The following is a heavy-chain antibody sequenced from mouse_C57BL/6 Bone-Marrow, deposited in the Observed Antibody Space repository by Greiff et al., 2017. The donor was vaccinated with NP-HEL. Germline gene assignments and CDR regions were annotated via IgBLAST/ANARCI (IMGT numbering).Heavy chain of an antibody. V-gene: IGHV1-82*01. D-gene: IGHD2-1*01. J-gene: IGHJ2*01. CDR1: GYAFSSSW. CDR3: ASYGNIDY. Sequence: VQLKESGPELVKPGASVKISCKASGYAFSSSWMNWVKQRPGKGLEWIGRIYPGDGDTNYNGKFKGKATLTADKSSSTAYMQLSSLTSEDSAVYFCASYGNIDYWGQGTTLTVSS. CDR2: IYPGDGDT.